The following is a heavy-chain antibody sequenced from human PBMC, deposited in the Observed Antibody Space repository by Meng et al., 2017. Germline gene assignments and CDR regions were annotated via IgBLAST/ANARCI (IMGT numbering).Heavy chain of an antibody. CDR1: GFHCGSNN. J-gene: IGHJ4*02. CDR3: ARGGSYYSY. V-gene: IGHV3-53*01. CDR2: IYSGRST. D-gene: IGHD1-26*01. Sequence: GCLYLPGSALRLSRAGSGFHCGSNNLRWVPQGPGKGLYWVSVIYSGRSTYYADSLKGRFTISRDNSMNTLYLQMNSLRAEDTAVYYCARGGSYYSYWGQGTLVTVSS.